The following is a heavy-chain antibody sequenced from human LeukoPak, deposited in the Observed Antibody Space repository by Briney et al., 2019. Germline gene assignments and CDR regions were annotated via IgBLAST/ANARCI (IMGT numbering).Heavy chain of an antibody. D-gene: IGHD6-13*01. V-gene: IGHV3-21*01. CDR2: ISSSSSYI. Sequence: AGGSLRLSCAASGFTFSNAWMSWVRQAPGKGLEWVSSISSSSSYIYYADSVKGRFTISRDNAKNSLYLQMNSLRAEDTAVYYCARDLLEYSSPTGYYYYMDVWGKGTTVTVSS. CDR1: GFTFSNAW. CDR3: ARDLLEYSSPTGYYYYMDV. J-gene: IGHJ6*03.